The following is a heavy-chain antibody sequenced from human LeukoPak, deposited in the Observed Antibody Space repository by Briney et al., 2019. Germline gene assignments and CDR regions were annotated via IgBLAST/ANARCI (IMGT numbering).Heavy chain of an antibody. CDR2: IYTSGST. J-gene: IGHJ6*03. V-gene: IGHV4-4*07. CDR3: ARRGTYYYYMDV. Sequence: SETLSLTCTVSGGSIRSYSWSWIRQPAGKGLEWIGCIYTSGSTNYNPSLKSRVTISVDTSKNQFSLKLSSVTAADTAVYYCARRGTYYYYMDVWGKGTTVTISS. CDR1: GGSIRSYS.